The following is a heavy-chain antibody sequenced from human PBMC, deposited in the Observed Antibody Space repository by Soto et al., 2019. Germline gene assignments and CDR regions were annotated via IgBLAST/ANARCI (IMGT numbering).Heavy chain of an antibody. V-gene: IGHV5-10-1*01. CDR1: GYSFTSYW. CDR3: ARHQSGIYPSFDY. CDR2: INPSDSYT. D-gene: IGHD1-26*01. Sequence: PGESLKISCKGSGYSFTSYWISWVRQMPGKGLEWMGKINPSDSYTNYSPSFQGHVTISADKSISTASLQWSSLKASDTAMYYCARHQSGIYPSFDYWGQGTLVTVSS. J-gene: IGHJ4*02.